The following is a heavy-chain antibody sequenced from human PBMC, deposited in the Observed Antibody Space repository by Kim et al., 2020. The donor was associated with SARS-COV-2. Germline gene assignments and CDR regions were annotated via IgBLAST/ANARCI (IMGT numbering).Heavy chain of an antibody. CDR3: ARTGTLGFGEGTYSPSNS. CDR2: IYIGGNT. Sequence: GGSLRLSCAASGFFVSGNYMSWVRQSARKGLEWVAVIYIGGNTFYADSVKGRFTISRDNSKNTLYLQMSSLRSEDTAVYYCARTGTLGFGEGTYSPSNSWGQGTLVTVSS. D-gene: IGHD3-10*01. CDR1: GFFVSGNY. V-gene: IGHV3-66*01. J-gene: IGHJ4*02.